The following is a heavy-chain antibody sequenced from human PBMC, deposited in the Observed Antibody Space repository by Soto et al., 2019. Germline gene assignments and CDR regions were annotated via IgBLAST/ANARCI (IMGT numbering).Heavy chain of an antibody. J-gene: IGHJ3*02. CDR1: GYTFTSYD. Sequence: ASVKVSCKASGYTFTSYDINWVRQATGQGLEWMGWMNPNSGNTGYAQKFQGRVTMTRNTSISTAYMELSSLRSEDTAVYYCASGIVVVPATLSVKYDAFDIWGQGTMVTVS. V-gene: IGHV1-8*01. CDR3: ASGIVVVPATLSVKYDAFDI. D-gene: IGHD2-2*01. CDR2: MNPNSGNT.